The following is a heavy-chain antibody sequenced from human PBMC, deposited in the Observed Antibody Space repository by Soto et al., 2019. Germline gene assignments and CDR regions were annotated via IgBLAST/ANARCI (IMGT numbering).Heavy chain of an antibody. V-gene: IGHV1-2*04. CDR3: ARAKWLLPYDY. Sequence: QVQLVQSGAEVKKPGASVKVSCKASGYTFTGYYMHWVRQAPGQGLEWMGWINPNSGGTNYAQKCQGWVTMTRDTSISTAYMELSRLRSDDTAVYYCARAKWLLPYDYWGQGTLVTVSS. CDR2: INPNSGGT. J-gene: IGHJ4*02. CDR1: GYTFTGYY. D-gene: IGHD3-22*01.